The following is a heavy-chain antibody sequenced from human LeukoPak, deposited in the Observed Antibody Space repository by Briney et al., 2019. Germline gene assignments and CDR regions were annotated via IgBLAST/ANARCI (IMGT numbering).Heavy chain of an antibody. CDR1: GGSFSGYY. CDR3: ARGSRKSSGWYTN. J-gene: IGHJ4*02. Sequence: SETLSLTCAVYGGSFSGYYWSWIGQPPGKGLEWIGEINHSGSTNYNPSLKSRVTISVDTSKNQFSLKLSSVTAADTAVYYCARGSRKSSGWYTNWGQGTLVTVSS. D-gene: IGHD6-19*01. V-gene: IGHV4-34*01. CDR2: INHSGST.